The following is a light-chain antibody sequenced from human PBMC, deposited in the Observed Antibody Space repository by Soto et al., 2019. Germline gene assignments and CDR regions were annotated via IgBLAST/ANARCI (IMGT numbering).Light chain of an antibody. CDR2: GAS. CDR1: PGISNY. Sequence: IQLTQSPSSLSASVGDRVTITCRASPGISNYLAWYQQKPGKAPKLLIYGASTLQSGVPSRFSGSGSGTDFTLTISSLQAEDVAVYYCHQYYSTPRTFGGGTKVDIK. J-gene: IGKJ4*01. V-gene: IGKV1-9*01. CDR3: HQYYSTPRT.